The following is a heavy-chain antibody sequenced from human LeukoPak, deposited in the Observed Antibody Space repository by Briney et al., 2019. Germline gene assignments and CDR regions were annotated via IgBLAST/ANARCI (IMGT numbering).Heavy chain of an antibody. V-gene: IGHV3-30*18. CDR1: GFTFSSYG. Sequence: GGSLRLSCAASGFTFSSYGMQWVRQAPGKGLEWVAAISYDGSNKYHADSVKGRFTISRDNTKNTLYLQMNSLKAEYTAVYYCAKYSTVTTRGPAFDIWGQGTMVTVSS. J-gene: IGHJ3*02. D-gene: IGHD4-17*01. CDR3: AKYSTVTTRGPAFDI. CDR2: ISYDGSNK.